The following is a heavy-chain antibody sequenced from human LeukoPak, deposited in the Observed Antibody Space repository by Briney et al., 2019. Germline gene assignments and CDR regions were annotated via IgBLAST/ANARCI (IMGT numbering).Heavy chain of an antibody. J-gene: IGHJ4*02. CDR2: ISSSSSYI. CDR3: AWTSGSGATYDY. Sequence: PGGSLRLSCAASGFTFSSYSMNWVRQAPGKGLEWVSSISSSSSYIYYADSVKGRFTISRDNAKNSLYLQMSSLRAEDTAVYYCAWTSGSGATYDYWGQGTLVTVSS. D-gene: IGHD3-10*01. V-gene: IGHV3-21*01. CDR1: GFTFSSYS.